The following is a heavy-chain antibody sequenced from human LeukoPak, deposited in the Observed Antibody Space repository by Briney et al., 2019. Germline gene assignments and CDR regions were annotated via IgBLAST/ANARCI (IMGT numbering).Heavy chain of an antibody. J-gene: IGHJ5*02. V-gene: IGHV1-18*01. CDR1: GYTFTSYG. D-gene: IGHD6-13*01. CDR2: ISAYNGNT. Sequence: ASVKVSCKASGYTFTSYGISWVRQAPGQGLEWMGWISAYNGNTNYAQKLQGRATMTTDTSTSTAYMELRSLRSDDTAVYYCARDLTAAAGIGWNWFDPWGQGTLVTVSS. CDR3: ARDLTAAAGIGWNWFDP.